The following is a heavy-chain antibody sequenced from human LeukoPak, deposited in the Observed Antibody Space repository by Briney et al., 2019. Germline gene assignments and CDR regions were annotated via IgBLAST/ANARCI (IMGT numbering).Heavy chain of an antibody. CDR3: ARARSTIFGVVLDI. J-gene: IGHJ3*02. Sequence: PGGSLRLSCAASGFTFSSYSMNWVRQAPGKGLEWVSSISSSSSYIYYADSVKGRFTISRDNAKNSLYLQMNSLRAEDTAVYYCARARSTIFGVVLDIWGQGTMVTVSS. D-gene: IGHD3-3*01. V-gene: IGHV3-21*01. CDR1: GFTFSSYS. CDR2: ISSSSSYI.